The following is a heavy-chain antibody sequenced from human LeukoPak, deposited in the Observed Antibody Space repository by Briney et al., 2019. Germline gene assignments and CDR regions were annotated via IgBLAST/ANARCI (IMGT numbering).Heavy chain of an antibody. V-gene: IGHV3-23*01. D-gene: IGHD3-22*01. Sequence: GGSLRLSCAASGFTFSSYAMSWVRQAPGKGLEWVSAISGGGGSTYYADSVKGRFTISRDNSKNTLYLQMSSLRAEDTAVYYCAKDRGRYYDSSGYYWGYYFDSWGQGILVTV. CDR2: ISGGGGST. CDR1: GFTFSSYA. J-gene: IGHJ4*02. CDR3: AKDRGRYYDSSGYYWGYYFDS.